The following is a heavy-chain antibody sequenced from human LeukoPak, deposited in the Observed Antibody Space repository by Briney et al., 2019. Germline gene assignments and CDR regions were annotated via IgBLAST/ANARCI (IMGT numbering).Heavy chain of an antibody. CDR2: INPSGGGT. D-gene: IGHD4-17*01. CDR1: GYTFTTYY. Sequence: ASVKVSCKASGYTFTTYYMHWVRQAPGQGLEWMGIINPSGGGTSYAQKFQGRVTMTRDMSTSTVYMELSSLRSEDTAVSYCARDSTEGFDYWGQGTQVTVSS. V-gene: IGHV1-46*01. J-gene: IGHJ4*02. CDR3: ARDSTEGFDY.